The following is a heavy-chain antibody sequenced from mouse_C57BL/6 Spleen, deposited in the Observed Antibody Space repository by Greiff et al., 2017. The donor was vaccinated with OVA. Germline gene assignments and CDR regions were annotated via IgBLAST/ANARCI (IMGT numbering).Heavy chain of an antibody. CDR1: GYTFTDYN. J-gene: IGHJ4*01. Sequence: EVKLVESGPELVKPGASVKIPCKASGYTFTDYNMDWVKQSHGKSLEWIGDINPNNGGTIYNQKFKGKATLTVDKSSSTAYMELRSLTSEDTAVYYCARGERGGYAMDYWGQGTSVTVSS. CDR3: ARGERGGYAMDY. V-gene: IGHV1-18*01. CDR2: INPNNGGT.